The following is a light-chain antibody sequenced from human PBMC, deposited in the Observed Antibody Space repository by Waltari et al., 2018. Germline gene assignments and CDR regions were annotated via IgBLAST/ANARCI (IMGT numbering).Light chain of an antibody. CDR3: QQHGTLPAT. CDR1: QSVGSSS. Sequence: DMALTQSPGTASLSPGERVTLSCRASQSVGSSSLAWYQQKPGQAPRLVIYRASRRATGIPDRFSGSGSGTDFSLTISRLEPEDFAVYYCQQHGTLPATFGQGTKVEIK. J-gene: IGKJ1*01. V-gene: IGKV3-20*01. CDR2: RAS.